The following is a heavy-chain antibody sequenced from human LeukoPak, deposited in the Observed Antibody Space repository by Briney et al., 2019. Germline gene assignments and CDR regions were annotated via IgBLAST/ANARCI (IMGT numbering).Heavy chain of an antibody. J-gene: IGHJ6*02. V-gene: IGHV4-59*01. CDR2: VYYSGHT. D-gene: IGHD5-12*01. CDR3: ARELGSGYGYGMDV. CDR1: GGSIGTYY. Sequence: PSGTLSLTCTISGGSIGTYYWSWIRQPPGKGLEWIGWVYYSGHTRYNPSLKSRVTIWLEASKNQFSLSLTSVIAADTALYYCARELGSGYGYGMDVWGQGTTVTVSS.